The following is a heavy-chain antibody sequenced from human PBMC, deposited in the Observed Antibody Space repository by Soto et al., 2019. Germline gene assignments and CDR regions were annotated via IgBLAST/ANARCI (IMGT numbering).Heavy chain of an antibody. Sequence: SGGSLRLSCAASGFTFSSYAMSWVRQAPGKGLEWVSAISGSGGSTYYADSVKGRFTISRDNSKNTLYLQMNSLRAEDTAVYYCAKDRVTYSSGWYYYYYYGMDVWGQGTTVTVSS. V-gene: IGHV3-23*01. CDR2: ISGSGGST. J-gene: IGHJ6*02. CDR1: GFTFSSYA. CDR3: AKDRVTYSSGWYYYYYYGMDV. D-gene: IGHD6-19*01.